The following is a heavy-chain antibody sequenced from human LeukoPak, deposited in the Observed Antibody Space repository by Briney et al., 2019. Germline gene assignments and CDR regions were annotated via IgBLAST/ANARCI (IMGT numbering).Heavy chain of an antibody. V-gene: IGHV1-2*02. J-gene: IGHJ1*01. CDR2: INPNSGGT. CDR3: ARQESGGKYFQH. CDR1: GYTFTGCY. Sequence: ASVKVSCKASGYTFTGCYMHWVRQAPGQGLEWMGWINPNSGGTNYAQKFQGRVTMTRDTSISTAYMELSRLRSDDTAVYYCARQESGGKYFQHWGQGTLVTVSS. D-gene: IGHD1-1*01.